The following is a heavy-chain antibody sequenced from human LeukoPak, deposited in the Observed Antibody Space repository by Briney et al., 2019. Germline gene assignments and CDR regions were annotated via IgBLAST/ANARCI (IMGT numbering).Heavy chain of an antibody. J-gene: IGHJ4*02. Sequence: GASVKVSCKASGYTFTGYYMHWVRQAPGQGLEWMEWINPNSGGTNYAQKFQGRVTMTRDTSISTAYMELSRLRSDDTAVYYCARDRVPTYYYDSSGYYRWGQGTLVTVSS. CDR1: GYTFTGYY. CDR3: ARDRVPTYYYDSSGYYR. V-gene: IGHV1-2*02. D-gene: IGHD3-22*01. CDR2: INPNSGGT.